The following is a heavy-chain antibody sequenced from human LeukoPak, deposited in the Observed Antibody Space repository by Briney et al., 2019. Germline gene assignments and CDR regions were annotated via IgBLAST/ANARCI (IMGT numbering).Heavy chain of an antibody. J-gene: IGHJ5*02. Sequence: GSVKDSRKVSGHTHSELSVHWVRQAPGRGLGWMGGFDPEDGETIYTQNIQGRVTMTEDTSTDTGYMELSSLRSEDTAVYYCAAVWRNPSGWYRPGPHNWFDPWGQGTLVTVSS. CDR3: AAVWRNPSGWYRPGPHNWFDP. D-gene: IGHD6-19*01. CDR1: GHTHSELS. V-gene: IGHV1-24*01. CDR2: FDPEDGET.